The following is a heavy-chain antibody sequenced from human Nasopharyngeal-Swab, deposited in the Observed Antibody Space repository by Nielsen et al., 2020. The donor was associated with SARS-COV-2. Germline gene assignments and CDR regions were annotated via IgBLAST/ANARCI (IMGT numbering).Heavy chain of an antibody. CDR3: ARDLDYYDSSGYYNDAFDI. CDR2: ISSSGSTI. CDR1: GFTFSDYY. D-gene: IGHD3-22*01. J-gene: IGHJ3*02. Sequence: GESLKISCAASGFTFSDYYMSWIRQAPGKGLEWVSYISSSGSTIYYADSVKGRFTISRDNAKNSLYLQMNSLRAEDTAVYYCARDLDYYDSSGYYNDAFDIWGQGTMVTVSS. V-gene: IGHV3-11*04.